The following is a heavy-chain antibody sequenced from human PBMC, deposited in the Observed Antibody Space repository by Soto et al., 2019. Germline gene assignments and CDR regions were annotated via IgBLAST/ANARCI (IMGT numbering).Heavy chain of an antibody. D-gene: IGHD6-13*01. CDR2: IHSSGST. CDR1: GASMNSYH. CDR3: ARDQGVAAAGITWFDP. Sequence: PSETLSLTCTVSGASMNSYHWSWIRQPAGKGLEWIGHIHSSGSTHYNPSLKSRVTMSVDTSKNQFSLRLMSLTAADTAVYYCARDQGVAAAGITWFDPWGQGSLVTVSS. J-gene: IGHJ5*02. V-gene: IGHV4-4*07.